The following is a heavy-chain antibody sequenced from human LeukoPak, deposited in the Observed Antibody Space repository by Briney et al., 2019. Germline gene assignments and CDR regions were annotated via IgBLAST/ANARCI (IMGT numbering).Heavy chain of an antibody. CDR2: IYYSGST. CDR3: ARDLIRLGYCSGGSCPGYYGMDV. CDR1: GGSISSGGYY. D-gene: IGHD2-15*01. J-gene: IGHJ6*02. V-gene: IGHV4-31*03. Sequence: KSSQTLSLTCTVSGGSISSGGYYWSWIRQHPGKGLEWIGYIYYSGSTYYNPSLKSRVTISVDTSKNQFSLKLSSVTAADTAVYYCARDLIRLGYCSGGSCPGYYGMDVWGQGTTVTVSS.